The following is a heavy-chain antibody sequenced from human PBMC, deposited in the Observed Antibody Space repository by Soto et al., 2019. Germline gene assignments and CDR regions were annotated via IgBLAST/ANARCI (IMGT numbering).Heavy chain of an antibody. CDR1: GFTVSSNY. V-gene: IGHV3-53*04. CDR2: IYSSGST. CDR3: VGITMVRGVIRYGMDV. J-gene: IGHJ6*02. Sequence: GGSLRLSCAASGFTVSSNYMSWVRQAPGKGLEWVSVIYSSGSTYYADSVKGRFTISRHNSKNTLYLQMNSLRAEDTAVDYGVGITMVRGVIRYGMDVWGQGTTVTVSS. D-gene: IGHD3-10*01.